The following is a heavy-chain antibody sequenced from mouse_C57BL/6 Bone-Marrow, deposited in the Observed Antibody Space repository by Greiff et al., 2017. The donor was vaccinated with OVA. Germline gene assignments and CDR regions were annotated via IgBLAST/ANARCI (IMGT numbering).Heavy chain of an antibody. Sequence: QVQLQQPGAELVKPGASVKMSCKASGYTFTSYWITWVKQRPGQGLEWIGDIYPGSGSTNYNEKFKSKATLTVDTSSSTAYMQLSSLTSEDSAVYYCARDYYYGLYWYFDVWGTGTTVTVSS. CDR3: ARDYYYGLYWYFDV. D-gene: IGHD1-1*01. V-gene: IGHV1-55*01. CDR1: GYTFTSYW. J-gene: IGHJ1*03. CDR2: IYPGSGST.